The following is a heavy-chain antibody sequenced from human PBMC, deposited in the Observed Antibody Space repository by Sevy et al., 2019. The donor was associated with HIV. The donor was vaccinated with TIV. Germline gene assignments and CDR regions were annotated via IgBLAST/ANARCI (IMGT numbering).Heavy chain of an antibody. CDR2: IKEDGNEK. CDR1: GFNLSPYW. V-gene: IGHV3-7*01. CDR3: AANTYRYASNAYCLVY. Sequence: GGSLRLSCVASGFNLSPYWMTWVRQAPGKGLEWVANIKEDGNEKYYVDSVKDRVTISRDKAKNALYIQMYSLRVEDTAVYSCAANTYRYASNAYCLVYWGQGTLVTVSS. D-gene: IGHD3-22*01. J-gene: IGHJ4*02.